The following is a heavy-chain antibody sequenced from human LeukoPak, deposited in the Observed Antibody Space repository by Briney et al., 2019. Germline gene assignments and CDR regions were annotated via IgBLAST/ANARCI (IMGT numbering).Heavy chain of an antibody. CDR3: ARDHRYYYDSSDNWYFDL. J-gene: IGHJ2*01. V-gene: IGHV1-46*01. CDR1: GYTFTSYY. D-gene: IGHD3-22*01. CDR2: INPSGGST. Sequence: ASVKVSCKASGYTFTSYYMHWVRQAPGQELEWMGIINPSGGSTSYAQKFQGRVTMTRDTSTSTVYMELSSLRSEDTAVYYCARDHRYYYDSSDNWYFDLWGRGTLVTVSS.